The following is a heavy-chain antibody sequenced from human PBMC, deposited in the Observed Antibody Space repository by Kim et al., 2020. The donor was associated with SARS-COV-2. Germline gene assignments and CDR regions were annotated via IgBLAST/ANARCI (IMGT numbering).Heavy chain of an antibody. Sequence: SHKSRVTISVDKSKNQFYLKLSSVTAADTAVYYCARGITMVRGVTTPLDYWGQGTLVTVSS. J-gene: IGHJ4*02. D-gene: IGHD3-10*01. CDR3: ARGITMVRGVTTPLDY. V-gene: IGHV4-4*02.